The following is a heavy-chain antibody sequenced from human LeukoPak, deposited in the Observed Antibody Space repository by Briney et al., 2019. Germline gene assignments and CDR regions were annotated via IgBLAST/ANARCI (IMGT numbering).Heavy chain of an antibody. Sequence: ASVKVSCKASGYTFTSYDINWVRQATGQGLEWMGWMNPNSGNTGYAQKFQGKVTMTRNTSISTAYMELSSLRSEDTAVYYCARGDYDFWSASMDYWGQGTLVTVSS. V-gene: IGHV1-8*01. CDR3: ARGDYDFWSASMDY. CDR2: MNPNSGNT. D-gene: IGHD3-3*01. J-gene: IGHJ4*02. CDR1: GYTFTSYD.